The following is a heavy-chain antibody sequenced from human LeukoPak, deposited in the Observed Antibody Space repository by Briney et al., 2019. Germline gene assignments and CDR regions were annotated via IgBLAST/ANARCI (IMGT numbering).Heavy chain of an antibody. CDR2: INPNSGGT. Sequence: ASVKVSCKASGYTFTGYYMHWVRQAPGQGLEGMGWINPNSGGTNYAQKFQGRVTMTRDTSISTAYMELSRLRSDEKAVYYCARDGYSGYDSIQLWFCLDYWGQGTLVTVSS. CDR1: GYTFTGYY. D-gene: IGHD5-12*01. J-gene: IGHJ4*02. CDR3: ARDGYSGYDSIQLWFCLDY. V-gene: IGHV1-2*02.